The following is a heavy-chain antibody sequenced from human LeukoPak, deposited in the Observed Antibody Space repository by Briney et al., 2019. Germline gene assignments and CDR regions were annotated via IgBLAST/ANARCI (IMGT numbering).Heavy chain of an antibody. CDR2: INTSGGST. CDR1: GDTFTSYY. CDR3: ARVGVRGGDLDY. V-gene: IGHV1-46*01. J-gene: IGHJ4*02. D-gene: IGHD3-10*01. Sequence: ASVTVSCTASGDTFTSYYMHWVRQAPGQGLEWMGLINTSGGSTNYAQKFQGRVNVNRDTSTSTVYMELSSLRPEDTAVYYCARVGVRGGDLDYWGQGTQVSVSS.